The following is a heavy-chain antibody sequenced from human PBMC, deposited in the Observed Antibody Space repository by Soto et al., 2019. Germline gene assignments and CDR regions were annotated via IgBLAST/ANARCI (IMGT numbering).Heavy chain of an antibody. CDR2: IYSGGST. CDR1: GFTVSSNY. CDR3: AREIPYYYYYMDV. V-gene: IGHV3-66*01. J-gene: IGHJ6*03. D-gene: IGHD2-2*02. Sequence: EVQLVESGGGLVQPGGSLRLSCAASGFTVSSNYMSWVRQAPGKGLEWVSVIYSGGSTYYADSVKGRFTISRDNSKNTLYLQMNSLRAEDTAVYYCAREIPYYYYYMDVWCKGTTVTVSS.